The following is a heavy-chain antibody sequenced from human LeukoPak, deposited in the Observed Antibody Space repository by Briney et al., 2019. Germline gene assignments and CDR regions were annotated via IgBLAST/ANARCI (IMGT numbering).Heavy chain of an antibody. CDR2: IYYSGST. D-gene: IGHD1-26*01. V-gene: IGHV4-59*01. CDR3: AREVGRGYFDY. Sequence: SETLSLTCTVSGGSISGYYWSWIRQPPGKGLEWIGYIYYSGSTYYNPSLKSRVTISVDTSKNQFSLKLSSVTAADTAVYYCAREVGRGYFDYWGQGTLVTVSS. CDR1: GGSISGYY. J-gene: IGHJ4*02.